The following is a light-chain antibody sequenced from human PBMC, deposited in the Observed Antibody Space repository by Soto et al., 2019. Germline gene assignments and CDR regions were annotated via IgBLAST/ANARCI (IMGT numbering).Light chain of an antibody. CDR1: SSDVGGYNY. Sequence: QSVLTQPASVSGSPGQSITISCTGTSSDVGGYNYVSWYQQHPGKAPKLMIYEVSNRPSGVSNRFSGSKSGNTASLTISGRLAEDEADYYCSSYTSSSTLVFGAGTKLPVL. CDR3: SSYTSSSTLV. J-gene: IGLJ3*02. V-gene: IGLV2-14*01. CDR2: EVS.